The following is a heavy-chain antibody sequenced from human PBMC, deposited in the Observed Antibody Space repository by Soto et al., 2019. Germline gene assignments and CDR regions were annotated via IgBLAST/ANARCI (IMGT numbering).Heavy chain of an antibody. V-gene: IGHV4-30-4*01. CDR2: IYYSGST. Sequence: SQTRSFPCPVSPGSKSSGDYSYSWIPHPPGKGLEWIGYIYYSGSTYYNPSLKSRVTISVDTSKNQFSLKLSSVTAADTAVYYCARETPYDFWSGSYYYYGMDVWGQGTTVT. D-gene: IGHD3-3*01. CDR1: PGSKSSGDYS. J-gene: IGHJ6*02. CDR3: ARETPYDFWSGSYYYYGMDV.